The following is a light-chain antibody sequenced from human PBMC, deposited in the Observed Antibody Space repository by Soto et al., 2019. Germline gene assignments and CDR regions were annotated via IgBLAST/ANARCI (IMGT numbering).Light chain of an antibody. J-gene: IGKJ1*01. CDR1: KSISTN. CDR2: GAS. CDR3: QQLTDWPPQWT. V-gene: IGKV3-15*01. Sequence: ETVMTQSPATLSVSPGERATLSCRASKSISTNLAWYQQKPGQAPRLLIYGASTRANGIPARFSGSGSGTDFTLTISSLEPEDFAVYYCQQLTDWPPQWTFGQGTKVEIK.